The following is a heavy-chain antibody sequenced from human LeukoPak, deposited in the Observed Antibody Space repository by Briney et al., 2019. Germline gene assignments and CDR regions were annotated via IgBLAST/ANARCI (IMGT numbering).Heavy chain of an antibody. CDR1: GYTFTGYY. J-gene: IGHJ4*02. CDR2: INPNSGGT. V-gene: IGHV1-2*04. D-gene: IGHD2-2*01. CDR3: ARGAPSYRSSTSCLAYYFDC. Sequence: ASVKVSCKASGYTFTGYYMHWVRQAPGQGLEWMGWINPNSGGTNYAQKFQGWVTMTRDTSISTAYMELSRLRSGDTAVYYCARGAPSYRSSTSCLAYYFDCWGQGTLVTVSS.